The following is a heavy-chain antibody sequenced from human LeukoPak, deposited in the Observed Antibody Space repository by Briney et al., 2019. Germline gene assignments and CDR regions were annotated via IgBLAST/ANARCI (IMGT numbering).Heavy chain of an antibody. CDR1: GFSLSDYW. V-gene: IGHV3-74*03. J-gene: IGHJ4*02. CDR2: IKSDGDGSDT. D-gene: IGHD5-24*01. CDR3: GRDQLGDGYIIDY. Sequence: PGGSLRLSCAASGFSLSDYWMHWVSQAPGKGLVWVSRIKSDGDGSDTMHADSVKGRFTISRDNAKNTLYLQMNSLRAEDTAVYYCGRDQLGDGYIIDYWGQGTPVTVSS.